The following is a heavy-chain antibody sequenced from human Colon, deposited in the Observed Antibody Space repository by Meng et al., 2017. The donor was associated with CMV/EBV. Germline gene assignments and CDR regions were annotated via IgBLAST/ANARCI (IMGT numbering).Heavy chain of an antibody. CDR1: GFTFSSYP. D-gene: IGHD3-10*01. Sequence: EVKSLESGGGCGQPGVSLLLSCAASGFTFSSYPMSWVRQAPGKGLEWVSAISVSGSTTYYADSMKGRFTISRDDSKNTLFLQISTLTAEDTAVYYCAKSRGLVSPDFWGQGTLVTVSS. J-gene: IGHJ4*02. V-gene: IGHV3-23*01. CDR2: ISVSGSTT. CDR3: AKSRGLVSPDF.